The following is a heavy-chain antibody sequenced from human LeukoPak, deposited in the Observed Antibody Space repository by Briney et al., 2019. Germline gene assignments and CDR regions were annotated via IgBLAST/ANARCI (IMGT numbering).Heavy chain of an antibody. J-gene: IGHJ6*03. V-gene: IGHV3-7*01. CDR1: GFTFSNAW. D-gene: IGHD5-12*01. CDR3: ARDLAYSGYDLNYYYYMDV. Sequence: GGSLRLSCAASGFTFSNAWMNWVRQAPGKGLEWVANIKQDGSEKYYVDSVKGRFTISRDNAKNSLYLQMNSLRAEDTAVYYCARDLAYSGYDLNYYYYMDVWGKGTTVTISS. CDR2: IKQDGSEK.